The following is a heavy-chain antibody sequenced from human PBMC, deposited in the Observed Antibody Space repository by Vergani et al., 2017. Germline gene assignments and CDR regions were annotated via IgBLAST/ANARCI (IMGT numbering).Heavy chain of an antibody. Sequence: QVQLQVSGPGLVKPSETLSLTCAVYGGSFSGYYWSWIRQPPGKGLEWIGEINHSGSTNYNPSLKSRVTISVDTSKNQFSLKLSSVTAADTAVYYCARGLLTPQSRGRAFDIWGQGTMVTVSS. J-gene: IGHJ3*02. CDR3: ARGLLTPQSRGRAFDI. CDR2: INHSGST. D-gene: IGHD3-16*01. V-gene: IGHV4-34*01. CDR1: GGSFSGYY.